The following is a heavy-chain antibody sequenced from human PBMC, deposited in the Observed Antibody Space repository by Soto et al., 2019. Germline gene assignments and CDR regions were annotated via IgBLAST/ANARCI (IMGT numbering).Heavy chain of an antibody. J-gene: IGHJ6*02. D-gene: IGHD4-4*01. CDR2: IDPSDSYT. CDR3: ARLNSNNDYSYYGMEV. V-gene: IGHV5-10-1*01. Sequence: PGESLQISCKGSGYSFTSYWISCVRQMPGKGLEWIGRIDPSDSYTNYSPSLQGHVTISADKSISTAYLQWSSLKASDTAMYYCARLNSNNDYSYYGMEVWGQGTKVTVSS. CDR1: GYSFTSYW.